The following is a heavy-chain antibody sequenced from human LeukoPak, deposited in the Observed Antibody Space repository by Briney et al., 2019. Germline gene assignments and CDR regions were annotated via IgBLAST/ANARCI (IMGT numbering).Heavy chain of an antibody. J-gene: IGHJ4*02. CDR3: ARDLGVNYDYQEK. Sequence: SETLSLTCTVSGGSISSGSYYWSWIRQPAGKGLEWIGRIYTSGSTNYNPSLKSRVTISVDTSKNQFSLKLSSVTAADTAVYYCARDLGVNYDYQEKWGQGTLVTVSS. CDR2: IYTSGST. D-gene: IGHD3-22*01. V-gene: IGHV4-61*02. CDR1: GGSISSGSYY.